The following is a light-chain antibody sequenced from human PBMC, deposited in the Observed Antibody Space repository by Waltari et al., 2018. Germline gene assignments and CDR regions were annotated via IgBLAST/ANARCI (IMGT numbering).Light chain of an antibody. J-gene: IGLJ7*01. Sequence: SYGLTQPPSVSVSPGQTARITCGGAFFGTEYVTWYQQKPPQAPLLVIYTNSARPSGIPDRFSGSRSGNTATLIIGGVEAGDEAEYYCQVWDVESDHVFFGGGTRLTVL. V-gene: IGLV3-21*01. CDR1: FFGTEY. CDR2: TNS. CDR3: QVWDVESDHVF.